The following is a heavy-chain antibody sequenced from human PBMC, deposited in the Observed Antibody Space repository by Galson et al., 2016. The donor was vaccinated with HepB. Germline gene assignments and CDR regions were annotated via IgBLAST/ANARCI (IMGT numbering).Heavy chain of an antibody. CDR3: ARLYPFDF. D-gene: IGHD2-2*01. V-gene: IGHV4-39*01. J-gene: IGHJ4*02. CDR2: LYYNGNT. Sequence: TLSLTCTVSGGSISTINYYWSWIRQSPGKGLEWIGSLYYNGNTYYNSSLKSRVTISVGTSDTQFSLKMTSMTASDTAVYYCARLYPFDFWGQGALVIVSS. CDR1: GGSISTINYY.